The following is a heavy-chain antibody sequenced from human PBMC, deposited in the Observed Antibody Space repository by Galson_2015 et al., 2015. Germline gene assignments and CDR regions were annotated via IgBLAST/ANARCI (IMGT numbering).Heavy chain of an antibody. Sequence: SLRLSCAASGFTVSTNYMTWVRRAPGKGLEWLSIIYSGGSTYYADSVKGRFAISRDNSKNTLDLQMNSLRAEDTAVYYCATVTKPLRYFDSWGQGTLVTVSS. CDR2: IYSGGST. D-gene: IGHD3-9*01. CDR3: ATVTKPLRYFDS. V-gene: IGHV3-53*01. CDR1: GFTVSTNY. J-gene: IGHJ4*02.